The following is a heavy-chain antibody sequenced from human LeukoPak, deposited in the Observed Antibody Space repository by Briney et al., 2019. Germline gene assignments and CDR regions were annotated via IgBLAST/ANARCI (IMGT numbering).Heavy chain of an antibody. CDR3: ARGQKYRNGYTVTELGSGYFDY. J-gene: IGHJ4*02. CDR2: IYYSGRT. V-gene: IGHV4-59*01. D-gene: IGHD5-18*01. Sequence: SETLSLTCSVSSGSISSYYWSWIRQPPGKGLEWIGYIYYSGRTSYNPSLKSRVTISVDTSKNHFSLTLSSVTAADTAVYYCARGQKYRNGYTVTELGSGYFDYWGQGTLVTVSS. CDR1: SGSISSYY.